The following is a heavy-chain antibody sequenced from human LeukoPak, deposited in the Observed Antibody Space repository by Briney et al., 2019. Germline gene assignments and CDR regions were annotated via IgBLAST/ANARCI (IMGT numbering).Heavy chain of an antibody. D-gene: IGHD5-24*01. J-gene: IGHJ4*02. CDR1: GGSISGYY. CDR2: IYYSGST. CDR3: ARRWDY. Sequence: SETLSLTCTVSGGSISGYYWSWIRQPPGKGLERIGYIYYSGSTNYNPSLKSRVTISVDTSKNQFSLKLSSVTAADTAVYYCARRWDYWGQGTLATVSS. V-gene: IGHV4-59*01.